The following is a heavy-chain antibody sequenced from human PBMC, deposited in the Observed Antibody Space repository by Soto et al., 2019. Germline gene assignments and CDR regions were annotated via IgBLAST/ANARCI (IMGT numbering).Heavy chain of an antibody. CDR3: ARGIDDILTGYYPFDY. V-gene: IGHV6-1*01. D-gene: IGHD3-9*01. CDR1: GDSVSSNSAA. Sequence: SQTLSLTCAISGDSVSSNSAAWNWIRQSPSRGLEWLGRTYYRSKWYNDYTESVKNRITINPDTSKKQYTLQQNSVTPEDSAVYYCARGIDDILTGYYPFDYWGQGTLVTVSS. CDR2: TYYRSKWYN. J-gene: IGHJ4*02.